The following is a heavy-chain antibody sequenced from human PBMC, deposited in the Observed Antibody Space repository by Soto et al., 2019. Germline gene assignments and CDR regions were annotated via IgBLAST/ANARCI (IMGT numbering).Heavy chain of an antibody. D-gene: IGHD1-20*01. CDR1: GVAFVRCS. Sequence: CAACGVAFVRCSISWVRHAPEKGLEWVSYISSSSSTIYYADSVQGRFTISRDNAKNSLYLQMNSLRAEDTAVYYCAKGTDITVTLNAYRGQGTPVPVSS. V-gene: IGHV3-48*01. CDR2: ISSSSSTI. CDR3: AKGTDITVTLNAY. J-gene: IGHJ4*02.